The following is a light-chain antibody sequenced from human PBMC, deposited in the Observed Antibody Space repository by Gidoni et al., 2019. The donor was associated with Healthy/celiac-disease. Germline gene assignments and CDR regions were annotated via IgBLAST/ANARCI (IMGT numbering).Light chain of an antibody. J-gene: IGKJ4*01. Sequence: DIVMTQSPDSLAVSLGERATINCKSSQSVLYSSNNKNYLAWYQQNPGQPPKLLIYWASTRESGVPDRFSGSGSGTDFTLTISSLQAEDVAVYYCQRGRTFGGGTKVEIK. CDR3: QRGRT. V-gene: IGKV4-1*01. CDR2: WAS. CDR1: QSVLYSSNNKNY.